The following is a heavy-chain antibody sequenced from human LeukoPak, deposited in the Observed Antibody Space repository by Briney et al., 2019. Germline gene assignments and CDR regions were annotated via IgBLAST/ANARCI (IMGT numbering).Heavy chain of an antibody. Sequence: PGGSLRVSCAASGFTFSTYAMSWVRQAPGKGLEWVSGISGSGGSTYYADSVKGRFTISRDNSKNTLYLQMNSLRAEDTAVYYCAKIRSYYYDSSGYGVYWGQGTLVTVSS. CDR2: ISGSGGST. J-gene: IGHJ4*02. V-gene: IGHV3-23*01. CDR3: AKIRSYYYDSSGYGVY. D-gene: IGHD3-22*01. CDR1: GFTFSTYA.